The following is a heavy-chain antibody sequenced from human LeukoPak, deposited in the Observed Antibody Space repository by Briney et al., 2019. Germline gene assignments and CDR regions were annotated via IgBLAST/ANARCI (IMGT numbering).Heavy chain of an antibody. D-gene: IGHD6-25*01. CDR3: ARGDYSSGYYFDY. Sequence: PGRSLRLSCAASGFTFSSYAMHWVRQAPGKGLEWVAVISYDGSNKYYADSAKGRFTISRDNSKNTLYLQMNSLRAEDTAVYYCARGDYSSGYYFDYWGQGTLVTVSS. CDR2: ISYDGSNK. CDR1: GFTFSSYA. V-gene: IGHV3-30-3*01. J-gene: IGHJ4*02.